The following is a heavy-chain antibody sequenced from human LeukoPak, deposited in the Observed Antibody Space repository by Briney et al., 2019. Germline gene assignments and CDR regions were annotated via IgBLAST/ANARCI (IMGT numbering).Heavy chain of an antibody. CDR3: ARGQAILTGYYLSWFDP. V-gene: IGHV4-30-2*03. J-gene: IGHJ5*02. CDR1: GGSISSGGYS. D-gene: IGHD3-9*01. CDR2: IYYSGST. Sequence: SQTLSLTCAVSGGSISSGGYSWSWIRQPPGKGLEWIGSIYYSGSTYYNPSLKSRVTISVDTSKNQFSLKLSSVTAADTAVYYCARGQAILTGYYLSWFDPWGQGTLVTVSS.